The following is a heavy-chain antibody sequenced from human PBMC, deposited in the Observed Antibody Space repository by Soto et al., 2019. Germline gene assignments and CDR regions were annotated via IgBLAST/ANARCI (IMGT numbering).Heavy chain of an antibody. D-gene: IGHD1-26*01. CDR1: RFIFSNYA. CDR3: AKGVKVGATTRLTFDY. V-gene: IGHV3-23*01. CDR2: ISGSGGST. Sequence: EVQLLESGGGLVQPGGSLRLSCTASRFIFSNYAMSWVRQAPGKGLEWVSVISGSGGSTYYADSVKGRFTISRDNSKNTLYLQMNSLRAEDTAVFYCAKGVKVGATTRLTFDYWGQGTLVTVSS. J-gene: IGHJ4*02.